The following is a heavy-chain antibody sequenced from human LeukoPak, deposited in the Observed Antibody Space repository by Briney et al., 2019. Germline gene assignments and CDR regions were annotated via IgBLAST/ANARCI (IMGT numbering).Heavy chain of an antibody. CDR2: ISGSGGST. CDR1: GFTFSSYA. Sequence: GGFLRLSCAASGFTFSSYAMSWVRQAPWKGLEWVSAISGSGGSTYYADSVKGRFTISRDNSKNTLYLQMNSLRAEDTAVYYCASLARGDSIARDIWGQGTMVTVSS. J-gene: IGHJ3*02. CDR3: ASLARGDSIARDI. V-gene: IGHV3-23*01. D-gene: IGHD3-3*02.